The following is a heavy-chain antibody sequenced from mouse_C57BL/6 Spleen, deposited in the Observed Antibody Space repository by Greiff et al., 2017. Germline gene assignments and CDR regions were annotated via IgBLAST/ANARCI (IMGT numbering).Heavy chain of an antibody. CDR3: TRHGPPYYSNAFAY. CDR1: GYTFTEYT. Sequence: QVQLQQSGAELVKPGASVKLSCKASGYTFTEYTIHWVKQRSGQGLEWIGRFYPGSGGIKYNEKFKDKATLTAAKSSSTVYMELSRLTSEDTAVYVCTRHGPPYYSNAFAYWGQGTLVTVSA. CDR2: FYPGSGGI. D-gene: IGHD2-5*01. V-gene: IGHV1-62-2*01. J-gene: IGHJ3*01.